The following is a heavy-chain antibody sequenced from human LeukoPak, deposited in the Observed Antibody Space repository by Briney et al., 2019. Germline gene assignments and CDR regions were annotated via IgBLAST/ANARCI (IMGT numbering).Heavy chain of an antibody. CDR2: IYYSGST. CDR1: GGSISSYH. J-gene: IGHJ4*02. V-gene: IGHV4-59*08. D-gene: IGHD3-10*01. CDR3: ARQRPYYYGSGSYYHDY. Sequence: SETLSLTCTVSGGSISSYHWSWIRQPPGKGLEWIGYIYYSGSTNYNPSLKSRVTISVDTSKNHFSLKLSSVTAADTAAYYCARQRPYYYGSGSYYHDYWGQGTLVTVSS.